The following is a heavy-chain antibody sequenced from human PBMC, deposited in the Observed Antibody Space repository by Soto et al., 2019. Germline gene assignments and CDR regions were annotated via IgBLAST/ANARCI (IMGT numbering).Heavy chain of an antibody. Sequence: EVQLLESGGGLVQPGGSLRLSCAASGFTFSSYAMSWVRQAPGKGLEWVSAISGSGGSTYYADSVKGRFTISRDNSKNTLYLQMNSLRAEDTAVYYCARAKGDPSSITIFGVVIREYYYYMDVWGKGTTVTVSS. CDR3: ARAKGDPSSITIFGVVIREYYYYMDV. J-gene: IGHJ6*03. CDR1: GFTFSSYA. CDR2: ISGSGGST. D-gene: IGHD3-3*01. V-gene: IGHV3-23*01.